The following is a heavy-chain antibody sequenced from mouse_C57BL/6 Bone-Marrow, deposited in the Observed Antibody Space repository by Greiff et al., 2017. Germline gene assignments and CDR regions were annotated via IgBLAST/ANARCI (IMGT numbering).Heavy chain of an antibody. CDR3: ARRADF. V-gene: IGHV1-64*01. J-gene: IGHJ4*01. D-gene: IGHD3-3*01. CDR1: GYTFTSYW. Sequence: QVQLQQPGAELVKPGASVKLSCKASGYTFTSYWMHWVKQRPGQGLEWIGMIRPNSGSTNYTEKFKSKATLTVDKSSSTAYMQLSSLTSEDSAVYYCARRADFWVRGTAVTVSA. CDR2: IRPNSGST.